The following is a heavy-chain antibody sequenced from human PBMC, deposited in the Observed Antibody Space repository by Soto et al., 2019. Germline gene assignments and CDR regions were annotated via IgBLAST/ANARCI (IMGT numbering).Heavy chain of an antibody. CDR3: ARDLGDTTIRIGY. V-gene: IGHV1-69*08. J-gene: IGHJ4*02. CDR2: IIPILDKA. CDR1: GGTFSSYT. D-gene: IGHD5-18*01. Sequence: GASVKVSCKASGGTFSSYTMSWVRQAPGQGLEWMGRIIPILDKANYAQKFQGRVTITADKSTRTAYMELSSLRSEDTAVYYCARDLGDTTIRIGYWGQGTLVTVSS.